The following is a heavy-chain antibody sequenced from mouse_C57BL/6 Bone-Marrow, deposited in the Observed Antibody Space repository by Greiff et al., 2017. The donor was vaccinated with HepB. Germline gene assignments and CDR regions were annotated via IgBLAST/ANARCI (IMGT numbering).Heavy chain of an antibody. J-gene: IGHJ1*03. CDR2: IYPGSGNT. D-gene: IGHD1-2*01. V-gene: IGHV1-66*01. Sequence: QVQLKQSGPELVKPGASVKISCKASGYSFTSYYIHWVKQRPGQGLEWIGWIYPGSGNTKYNEKFKGKATLTADTSSSTAYMQLSSLTSEDSAVYYCARGEAITEGYFDVWGTGTTVTVSS. CDR3: ARGEAITEGYFDV. CDR1: GYSFTSYY.